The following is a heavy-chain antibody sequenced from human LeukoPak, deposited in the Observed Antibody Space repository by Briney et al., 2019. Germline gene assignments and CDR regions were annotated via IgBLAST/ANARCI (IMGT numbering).Heavy chain of an antibody. CDR1: GYTFTNYG. D-gene: IGHD4-11*01. CDR3: SRAPFSNPEF. J-gene: IGHJ4*02. Sequence: EASVKVSCKASGYTFTNYGISWVRQAPGQGLEWMGWISAYNGNTNYAQKLQGRVTMTTDTSTSTAYMELRNLRSDDTAVYYCSRAPFSNPEFWGQGTLVTVSS. CDR2: ISAYNGNT. V-gene: IGHV1-18*01.